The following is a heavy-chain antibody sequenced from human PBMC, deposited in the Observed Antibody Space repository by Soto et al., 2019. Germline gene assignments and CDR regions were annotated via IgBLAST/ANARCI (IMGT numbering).Heavy chain of an antibody. CDR3: AKDLGNGHGYPIFDS. J-gene: IGHJ4*02. V-gene: IGHV3-23*01. CDR1: GFSISNFV. D-gene: IGHD2-8*01. Sequence: EVQLLESGGRLAQPGGSLRLSCAASGFSISNFVMSWVRQAPGKGLECISMIRGSGDTTYYADSVQGRFTSSRDHSENTLFLPMNSLRAEDTAIYYCAKDLGNGHGYPIFDSWGQGTLVTVSS. CDR2: IRGSGDTT.